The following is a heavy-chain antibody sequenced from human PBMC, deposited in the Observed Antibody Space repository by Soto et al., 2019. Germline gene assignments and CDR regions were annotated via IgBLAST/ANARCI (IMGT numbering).Heavy chain of an antibody. CDR2: IIPISSTT. V-gene: IGHV1-69*01. Sequence: QAELVPSGAEVNKPGYSVKVSCKASGGNFITCAISCVRQATGQGLEWMGEIIPISSTTKSAHKFQDRVTIYDDGSSSAVRMELRCLNSEDTASYLCAKKRGLDPFGSYGLDVWGQGTTVPVSS. CDR1: GGNFITCA. J-gene: IGHJ6*02. D-gene: IGHD3-10*01. CDR3: AKKRGLDPFGSYGLDV.